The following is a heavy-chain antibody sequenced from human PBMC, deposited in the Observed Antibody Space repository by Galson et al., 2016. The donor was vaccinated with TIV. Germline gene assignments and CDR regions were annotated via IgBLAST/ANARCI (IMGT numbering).Heavy chain of an antibody. J-gene: IGHJ6*02. V-gene: IGHV1-18*04. D-gene: IGHD3-22*01. CDR2: ISAYSGNT. CDR3: ARDRGSMTMILVVDYYYGMGV. CDR1: GYTFSNYG. Sequence: SVKVSCKASGYTFSNYGISWVRQAPGQGLEWMGWISAYSGNTNYAQKVQGRVIMTTDTSTSTAYMELRSLRSDDTAVYYCARDRGSMTMILVVDYYYGMGVWGQGTTVTVSS.